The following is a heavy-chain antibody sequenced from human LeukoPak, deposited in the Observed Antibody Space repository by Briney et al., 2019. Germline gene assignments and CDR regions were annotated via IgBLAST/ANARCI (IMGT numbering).Heavy chain of an antibody. V-gene: IGHV7-4-1*02. CDR1: GYTFTSYA. D-gene: IGHD2-2*01. Sequence: VASVKVSCKASGYTFTSYAMNWVRQAPGQGLEWMGWINTNTGNPTYAQGFTGRFVFSLDTSVSTAYLQISSPKAEDTAVYYCARDLEDIVVVPADWGQGTLVTVSS. CDR2: INTNTGNP. CDR3: ARDLEDIVVVPAD. J-gene: IGHJ4*02.